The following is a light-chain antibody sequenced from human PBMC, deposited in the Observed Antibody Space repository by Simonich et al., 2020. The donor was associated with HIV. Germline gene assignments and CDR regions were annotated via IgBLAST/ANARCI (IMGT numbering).Light chain of an antibody. CDR3: QQYYSSPRT. Sequence: DIVMTQSPDSLAVSLGERATINCKSSQSVLYSSNNKDNLAWYQQKPGQPPKLLIYWAYTRESGVPDRFSGSGSGTDFTLTISSLQAEDVAVYYCQQYYSSPRTFGQGTKVEIK. CDR2: WAY. V-gene: IGKV4-1*01. J-gene: IGKJ1*01. CDR1: QSVLYSSNNKDN.